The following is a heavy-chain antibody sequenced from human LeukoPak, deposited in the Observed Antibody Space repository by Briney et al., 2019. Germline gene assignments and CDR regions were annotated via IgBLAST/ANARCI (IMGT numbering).Heavy chain of an antibody. CDR2: IYYSGST. V-gene: IGHV4-59*01. CDR3: ARDDRGSLDY. J-gene: IGHJ4*02. D-gene: IGHD3-10*01. Sequence: SETLSLTYTVSGGSISSYYWSWIRQPPGKGLEWIGYIYYSGSTNYNPSLKSRVTISVDTSKDQFSLKLSSVTAAGTAVYYCARDDRGSLDYWGQGALVTVSS. CDR1: GGSISSYY.